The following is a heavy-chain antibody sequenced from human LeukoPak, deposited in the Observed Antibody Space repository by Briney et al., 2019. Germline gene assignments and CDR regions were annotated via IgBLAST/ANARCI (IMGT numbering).Heavy chain of an antibody. V-gene: IGHV3-48*01. D-gene: IGHD4-17*01. J-gene: IGHJ1*01. CDR1: GFTFSSYS. CDR3: ARDLDYGDYRKYFQH. CDR2: ISSSSSTI. Sequence: GGSLRLSCAASGFTFSSYSMSWVRQAPGKGREWVSYISSSSSTIYYADSVKGRFTISRDNAKNSLYLQMNSLRAQDTAVYYCARDLDYGDYRKYFQHWGQGTLVTVSS.